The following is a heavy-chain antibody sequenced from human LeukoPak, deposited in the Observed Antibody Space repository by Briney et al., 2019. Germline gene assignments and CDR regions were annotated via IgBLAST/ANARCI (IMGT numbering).Heavy chain of an antibody. CDR3: ARDVGSWLADY. J-gene: IGHJ4*02. V-gene: IGHV3-21*01. D-gene: IGHD6-19*01. CDR1: GCTFISYS. CDR2: ISSSSSYI. Sequence: GGSLRLSCAASGCTFISYSMNWVRQAPGKGLECVLSISSSSSYIYYADSVKGRFTISRDNAKSSLYLQMNSLRAEDTAVYYCARDVGSWLADYWGQGTLVTVSS.